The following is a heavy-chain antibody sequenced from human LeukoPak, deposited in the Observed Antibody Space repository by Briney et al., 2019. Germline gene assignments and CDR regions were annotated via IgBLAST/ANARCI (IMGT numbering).Heavy chain of an antibody. J-gene: IGHJ3*02. D-gene: IGHD3/OR15-3a*01. V-gene: IGHV4-39*07. CDR2: NSGTT. CDR1: GGFISSNSAY. Sequence: KPSETLSLTCTVSGGFISSNSAYWSWIRQPPGKALEWIGNNSGTTYYNPSLQSRVTMSVDTSNNQFSLKLTSVTAADTAVYYCARVWTDAFDIWGQGTMVTVSS. CDR3: ARVWTDAFDI.